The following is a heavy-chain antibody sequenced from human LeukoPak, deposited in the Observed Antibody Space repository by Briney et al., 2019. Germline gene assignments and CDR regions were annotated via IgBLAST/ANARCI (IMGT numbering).Heavy chain of an antibody. V-gene: IGHV3-23*01. CDR2: MSGSGGRT. D-gene: IGHD6-6*01. CDR3: AKDRDIAVRPYYFDY. CDR1: GFTFSSYA. Sequence: GGSLRLSCAASGFTFSSYAMSWVRQAPGKGLEWVSGMSGSGGRTCYADSVKGRFTISRDNSKNTLSLQMNSLRAEDTAVYYCAKDRDIAVRPYYFDYWGQGTLVTVSS. J-gene: IGHJ4*02.